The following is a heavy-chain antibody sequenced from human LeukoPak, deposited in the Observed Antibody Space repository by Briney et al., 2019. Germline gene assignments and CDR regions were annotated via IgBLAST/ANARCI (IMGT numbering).Heavy chain of an antibody. CDR3: ARAGETVGGADYAINYFDY. CDR1: GGSISSSNW. CDR2: IYHSGGT. D-gene: IGHD1-26*01. V-gene: IGHV4-4*02. J-gene: IGHJ4*02. Sequence: KSSETLSLTCAVSGGSISSSNWWSWVRQPPGKGLEWIGEIYHSGGTNYNPSLKSRVTISVDKSKNQFSLKLSSVTAADTAVYYCARAGETVGGADYAINYFDYWGQGTLVTVSS.